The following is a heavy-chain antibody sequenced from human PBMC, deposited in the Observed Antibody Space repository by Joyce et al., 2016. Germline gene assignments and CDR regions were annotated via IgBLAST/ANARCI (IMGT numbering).Heavy chain of an antibody. CDR1: GGSISSAHW. Sequence: QVQLQESGPGLVKPSGTLSLTCAVSGGSISSAHWWSWVRQPPGKGLEWIGENYLGGSTTYNPSLMSRVTISVDKSKNQLSLKMNSVAAADTAVYYCARNGAYSQDSWGQGTLVTVSS. D-gene: IGHD5-12*01. CDR2: NYLGGST. CDR3: ARNGAYSQDS. J-gene: IGHJ5*01. V-gene: IGHV4-4*02.